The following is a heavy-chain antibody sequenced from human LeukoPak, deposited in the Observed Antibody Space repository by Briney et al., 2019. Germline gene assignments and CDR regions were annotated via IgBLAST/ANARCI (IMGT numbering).Heavy chain of an antibody. CDR3: AGIERTYWYFDL. CDR2: IYYSGST. Sequence: PSETLSLTCTVSGGSISSYYWSWIRQPPGKGLEWIGYIYYSGSTNYNPSLKSRVTISVDTSKNQFSLSLNSVTAADTAVYYCAGIERTYWYFDLWGRGTLVTVSS. D-gene: IGHD1-1*01. CDR1: GGSISSYY. J-gene: IGHJ2*01. V-gene: IGHV4-59*08.